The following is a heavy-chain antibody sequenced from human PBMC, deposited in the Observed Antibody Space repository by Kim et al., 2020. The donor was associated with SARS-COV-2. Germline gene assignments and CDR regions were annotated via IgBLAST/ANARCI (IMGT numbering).Heavy chain of an antibody. Sequence: WGSLRLSCAASGFTFSSYAMHWVRQAPGKGLEWVAAISYDGSNKYYADSVKGRFTISRDNSKNTLYLQMNSLRAEDTAVYYCARDSNYYDSSGYWYYYY. CDR2: ISYDGSNK. V-gene: IGHV3-30*04. CDR1: GFTFSSYA. J-gene: IGHJ6*01. D-gene: IGHD3-22*01. CDR3: ARDSNYYDSSGYWYYYY.